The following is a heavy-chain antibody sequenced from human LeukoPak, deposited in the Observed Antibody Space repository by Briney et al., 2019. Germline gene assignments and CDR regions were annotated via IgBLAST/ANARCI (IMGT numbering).Heavy chain of an antibody. J-gene: IGHJ5*02. Sequence: ASVKVSCKASGYTFTGYYMHWVRQAPGQGLEWMGWINPNSGGTNYAQKFQGRVTMTRDTSISTAYMELSRLRSDDTAVYYCARGRYRSSTSCYRRLINWFDPWGQGTLVTVSS. CDR3: ARGRYRSSTSCYRRLINWFDP. V-gene: IGHV1-2*02. CDR1: GYTFTGYY. D-gene: IGHD2-2*01. CDR2: INPNSGGT.